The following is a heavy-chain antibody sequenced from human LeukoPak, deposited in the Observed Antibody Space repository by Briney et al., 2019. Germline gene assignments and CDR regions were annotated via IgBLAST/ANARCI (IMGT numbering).Heavy chain of an antibody. V-gene: IGHV1-2*02. J-gene: IGHJ4*02. CDR3: ARAEWSATTKFGY. CDR2: INPYSGGT. CDR1: GYSFTDYY. Sequence: ASVKVSCKASGYSFTDYYMHWVRQAPGQGLEWMGWINPYSGGTNYAQGFQGRVTMTRDTSISTAYMELSRLRSDDTAVYYCARAEWSATTKFGYWGQGTLVTVSS. D-gene: IGHD1/OR15-1a*01.